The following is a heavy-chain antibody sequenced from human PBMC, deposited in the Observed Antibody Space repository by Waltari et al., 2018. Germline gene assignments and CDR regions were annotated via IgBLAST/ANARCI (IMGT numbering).Heavy chain of an antibody. D-gene: IGHD2-15*01. V-gene: IGHV3-64*01. CDR1: GFTFSTYA. CDR2: ISNNGGST. Sequence: EVQLVESGGGLVQPGGSRRPSWAASGFTFSTYAMHWVRQAPGKGLEYVSAISNNGGSTYYANSVKGRFTISRDNSKNTLYLQMGSLRAEDMAVYYCARAKSSLPFDIWGQGTMVTVSS. J-gene: IGHJ3*02. CDR3: ARAKSSLPFDI.